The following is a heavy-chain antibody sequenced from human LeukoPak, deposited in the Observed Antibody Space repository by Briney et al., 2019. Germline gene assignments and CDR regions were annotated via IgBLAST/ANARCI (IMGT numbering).Heavy chain of an antibody. V-gene: IGHV4-4*07. D-gene: IGHD5-12*01. CDR1: GGSISSYY. J-gene: IGHJ4*02. CDR3: ARDLGLGGYDLGLIY. Sequence: SETLSLTCTVSGGSISSYYWSWIRQPAGKGLEWIGRIYTSGSTNYNPSLKSRLTMSVDTSKNQFSLKLSSVTAADTAVYYCARDLGLGGYDLGLIYWGQGTLVTVSS. CDR2: IYTSGST.